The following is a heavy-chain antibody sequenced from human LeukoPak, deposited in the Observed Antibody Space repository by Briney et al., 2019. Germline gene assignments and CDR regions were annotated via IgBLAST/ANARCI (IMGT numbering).Heavy chain of an antibody. V-gene: IGHV1-18*01. Sequence: GASVKVSCKASGYTFTSYGISWVRQAPGQGLEWMGWISAYNGNTSYAQRLQGRVTMTTDTSTSTAYMELRSLRSDDTAVYYCARNPHSRDIAAAGWFDPWGQGTLVTVSS. J-gene: IGHJ5*02. CDR3: ARNPHSRDIAAAGWFDP. CDR1: GYTFTSYG. D-gene: IGHD6-13*01. CDR2: ISAYNGNT.